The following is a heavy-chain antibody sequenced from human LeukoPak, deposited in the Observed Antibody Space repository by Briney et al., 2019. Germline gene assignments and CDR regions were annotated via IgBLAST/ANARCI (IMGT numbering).Heavy chain of an antibody. CDR3: ARSRGYGGNARIDY. CDR2: IYYSGST. D-gene: IGHD4-23*01. Sequence: SQTLSLTCTVSGGSISSGGYYWNWIRQHPGKGLEWIGYIYYSGSTYYNPSLKSRVTISVDTSKNQFSLKLSSVTAADTAVYYCARSRGYGGNARIDYRGQGTLVTVSS. J-gene: IGHJ4*02. CDR1: GGSISSGGYY. V-gene: IGHV4-31*03.